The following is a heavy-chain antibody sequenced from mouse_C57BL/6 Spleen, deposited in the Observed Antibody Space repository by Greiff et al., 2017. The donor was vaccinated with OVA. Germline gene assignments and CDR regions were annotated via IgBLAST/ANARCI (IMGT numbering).Heavy chain of an antibody. J-gene: IGHJ3*01. CDR2: FYPGSGSI. V-gene: IGHV1-62-2*01. Sequence: QVQLQQSGAELVKPGASVKLSCKASGYTFTEYTIHWVKQRSGQGLEWIGWFYPGSGSIKYNEKFKDKATLTADESSSTVYMELSRLTSDDSAVYFCAGQEDLDDSTRFAYWGQGTLVTVSA. CDR1: GYTFTEYT. CDR3: AGQEDLDDSTRFAY. D-gene: IGHD1-1*01.